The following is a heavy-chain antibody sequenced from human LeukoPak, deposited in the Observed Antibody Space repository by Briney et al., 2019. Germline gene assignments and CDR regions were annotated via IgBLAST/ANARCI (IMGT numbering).Heavy chain of an antibody. J-gene: IGHJ4*02. CDR1: GFTFSSYW. V-gene: IGHV3-74*01. D-gene: IGHD1-26*01. CDR3: CRGRSSRELLAFY. CDR2: INSDGSST. Sequence: PGGSLRLSCAASGFTFSSYWMHWVRQAPGKGLVWVSRINSDGSSTIYADSVKGRFTISRDNAKNTLYLQMNSLRAEDTAVYYCCRGRSSRELLAFYWGQGTLVTVSS.